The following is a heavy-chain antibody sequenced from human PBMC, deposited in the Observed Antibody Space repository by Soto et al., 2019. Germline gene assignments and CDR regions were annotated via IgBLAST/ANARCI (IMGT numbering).Heavy chain of an antibody. CDR2: IKQEGSEK. J-gene: IGHJ6*03. D-gene: IGHD2-15*01. Sequence: GGSLRLSCAASGFTFSSYWMSWVRQAPGKGLEWVANIKQEGSEKYYVDSVKGRFTISRDNAKNSLYLQMNSLRAEDTAVYYCASQPSYCSGGSCYSHYYYYYMDVWGKGTTVTVSS. V-gene: IGHV3-7*01. CDR1: GFTFSSYW. CDR3: ASQPSYCSGGSCYSHYYYYYMDV.